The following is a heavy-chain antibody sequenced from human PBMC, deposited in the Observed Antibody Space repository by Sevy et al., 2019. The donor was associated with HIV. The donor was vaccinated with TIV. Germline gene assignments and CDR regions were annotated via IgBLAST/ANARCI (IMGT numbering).Heavy chain of an antibody. D-gene: IGHD6-13*01. CDR1: GFTCSNYW. CDR2: IKEDGSVK. J-gene: IGHJ4*02. Sequence: GGSLRLSGEASGFTCSNYWMSWVRQAPGKGLEWVANIKEDGSVKYYVDSVKGRFTISRDNAKNSVYLKMNTLRAEDTALYYCVRAIGAAGSYWGQGTMVTISS. V-gene: IGHV3-7*03. CDR3: VRAIGAAGSY.